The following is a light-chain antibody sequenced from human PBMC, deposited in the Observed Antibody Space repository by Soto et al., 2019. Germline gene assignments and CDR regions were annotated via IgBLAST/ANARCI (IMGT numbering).Light chain of an antibody. V-gene: IGKV1-5*01. Sequence: DIQMTQFPSTLSASVGDRVTITCRASQTTNTSVAWYQQKPGTAPKHLIYDASSLEGGVPSRFSASGSGTEFTLTISSLQPDDLATYYCQQYISYPYTFGQGTKVEIK. CDR1: QTTNTS. CDR2: DAS. J-gene: IGKJ2*01. CDR3: QQYISYPYT.